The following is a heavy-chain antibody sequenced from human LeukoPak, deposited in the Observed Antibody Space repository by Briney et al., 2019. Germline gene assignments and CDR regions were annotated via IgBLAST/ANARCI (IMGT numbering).Heavy chain of an antibody. D-gene: IGHD2-21*01. V-gene: IGHV3-48*01. J-gene: IGHJ5*02. CDR1: GFTFSSYS. CDR2: ISSSSSTI. Sequence: GGSLRLSCGASGFTFSSYSMNWVRQAPGKGLQWVSYISSSSSTIYYADSVKGRFTISRDNAKNSLYLQMNSLRAEDTAVYYCARKGPSRYFTWASLDPWGQGTLVTVSS. CDR3: ARKGPSRYFTWASLDP.